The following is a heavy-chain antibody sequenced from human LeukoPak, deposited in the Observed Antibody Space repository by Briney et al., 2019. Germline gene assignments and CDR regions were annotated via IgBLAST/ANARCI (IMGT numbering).Heavy chain of an antibody. CDR1: VGSFSGYY. V-gene: IGHV4-34*01. Sequence: SETLSLTCAVYVGSFSGYYRSWTRQPPGKGLEWIGEINHSGSTNYNSSLKSRVTISVDTSKNQFSLKLSSVTAADTAVYYCARGYYGSGSHCCHMDVWGKGTTITVS. CDR3: ARGYYGSGSHCCHMDV. D-gene: IGHD3-10*01. CDR2: INHSGST. J-gene: IGHJ6*03.